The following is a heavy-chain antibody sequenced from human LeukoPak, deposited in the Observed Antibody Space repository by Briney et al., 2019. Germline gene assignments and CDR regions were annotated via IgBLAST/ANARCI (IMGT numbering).Heavy chain of an antibody. D-gene: IGHD1-26*01. CDR1: GYTFTSYG. CDR3: AREGEIVGATTYFDY. J-gene: IGHJ4*02. V-gene: IGHV1-18*01. CDR2: ISAYNGNT. Sequence: ASVKVSCKASGYTFTSYGISWVRQAPGQGLEWMGWISAYNGNTNYAQKLQGRVTMTTDTSTSTAYVELRSLRSDDTAVYYCAREGEIVGATTYFDYWGQGTLVTVSS.